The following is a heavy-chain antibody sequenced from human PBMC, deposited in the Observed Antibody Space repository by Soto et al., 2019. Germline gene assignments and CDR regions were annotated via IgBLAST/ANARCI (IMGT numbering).Heavy chain of an antibody. CDR3: ARGVKYGAYSRWFDP. V-gene: IGHV1-8*01. D-gene: IGHD4-17*01. CDR1: GYTFTSYD. J-gene: IGHJ5*02. CDR2: MNPNSGNT. Sequence: ASVKVSCQASGYTFTSYDINWVRQATGQGLEYLGWMNPNSGNTGYVQKFQGRVTMTRDTSISIAYMELSSLRSEDTAVYFCARGVKYGAYSRWFDPWGQGALVTVSS.